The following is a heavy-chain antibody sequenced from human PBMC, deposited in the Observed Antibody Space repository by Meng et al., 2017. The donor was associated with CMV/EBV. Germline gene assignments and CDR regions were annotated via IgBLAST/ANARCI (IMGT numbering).Heavy chain of an antibody. D-gene: IGHD2-15*01. V-gene: IGHV1-2*02. CDR2: INPNSGGT. J-gene: IGHJ4*02. CDR1: GYTFTGYY. Sequence: QVQLVQSGAEVEKPGASRKVSCKPSGYTFTGYYMNWVRQAPGQGLEWMGWINPNSGGTNYAQKLQGRFTMTRDTSISTAYMELSRLRSDDTAVYYCARLGSTDDYWGQGTLVTVSS. CDR3: ARLGSTDDY.